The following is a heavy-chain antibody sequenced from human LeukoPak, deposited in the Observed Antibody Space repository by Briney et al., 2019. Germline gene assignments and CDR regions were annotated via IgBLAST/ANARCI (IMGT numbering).Heavy chain of an antibody. Sequence: SETLSLTCAVYGGSFSGYYWSWIRQPPGKGLEWIGEINHSGSTNYNPSLKSRVTISVDTSKNQFSLKLSSVTAADTAVYYCARGGGDFWRSFDYWGQGTLVTVSS. CDR3: ARGGGDFWRSFDY. CDR2: INHSGST. D-gene: IGHD3-3*01. V-gene: IGHV4-34*01. CDR1: GGSFSGYY. J-gene: IGHJ4*02.